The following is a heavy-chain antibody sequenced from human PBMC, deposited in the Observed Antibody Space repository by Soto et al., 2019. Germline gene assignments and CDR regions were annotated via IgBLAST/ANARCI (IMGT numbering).Heavy chain of an antibody. Sequence: PSETLSLTCTVSGGSISSYYWSWIRQPPGKGLEWIGYIYYSGSTNYNPSLKSRVTISVDTSKNQFSLKLSSVTAADTAVYYCARRGQQLEYYYYGMDVWGQGTTVTVSS. V-gene: IGHV4-59*01. CDR1: GGSISSYY. D-gene: IGHD6-13*01. CDR2: IYYSGST. CDR3: ARRGQQLEYYYYGMDV. J-gene: IGHJ6*02.